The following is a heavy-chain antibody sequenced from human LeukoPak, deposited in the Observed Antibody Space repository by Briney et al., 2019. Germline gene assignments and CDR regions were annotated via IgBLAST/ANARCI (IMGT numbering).Heavy chain of an antibody. V-gene: IGHV3-7*01. CDR2: INLGGSDK. J-gene: IGHJ4*02. CDR1: GLTFSSYW. CDR3: ARDYDYSLDY. Sequence: PGGSLRLSCAASGLTFSSYWMSWVRQAPGKGLEWVANINLGGSDKSYVGSVKGRFTISRDNAKNSLYLQMNSLGAEDTAVYYCARDYDYSLDYWGQGTLVTVSS. D-gene: IGHD4/OR15-4a*01.